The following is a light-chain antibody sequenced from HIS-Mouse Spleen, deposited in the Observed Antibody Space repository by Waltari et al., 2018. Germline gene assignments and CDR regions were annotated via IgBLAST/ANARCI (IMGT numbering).Light chain of an antibody. CDR1: QSVSSN. CDR2: GAS. CDR3: QQYNNWPPWT. V-gene: IGKV3-15*01. J-gene: IGKJ1*01. Sequence: EIVMTQSPATLSVSPGERATLSRRASQSVSSNLAWYQQKPGQAPRHLIYGASTRATGIPARFSGSGSGTEFTLTISSMQSEDFAVYYCQQYNNWPPWTFGQGTKVEIK.